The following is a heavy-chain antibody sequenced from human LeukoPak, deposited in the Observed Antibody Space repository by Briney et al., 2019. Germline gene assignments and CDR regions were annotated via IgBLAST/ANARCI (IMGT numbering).Heavy chain of an antibody. CDR2: ISGSGTIT. Sequence: GGSLRLSCAASGFTFTDYAMNWVRQAPGKGLEWVSTISGSGTITYYADSVRGRFTISRDYSTNTLYLQMSSLRAEDTAIYYCAYLGLSSDWNDVPGPQVDYWGQGTPVTVSS. CDR3: AYLGLSSDWNDVPGPQVDY. D-gene: IGHD1-1*01. CDR1: GFTFTDYA. V-gene: IGHV3-23*01. J-gene: IGHJ4*02.